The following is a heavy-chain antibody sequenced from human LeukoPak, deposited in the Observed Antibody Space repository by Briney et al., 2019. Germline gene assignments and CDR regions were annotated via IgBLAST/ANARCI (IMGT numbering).Heavy chain of an antibody. J-gene: IGHJ6*02. CDR1: GFTFSSYE. D-gene: IGHD4-11*01. CDR3: AKGGLTSVYYYGMDV. CDR2: IGRSGDST. V-gene: IGHV3-23*01. Sequence: PGRSLRLSCAASGFTFSSYEMSWIRQAPGKGLEWVSAIGRSGDSTYYTDSVKGRFTISRDNSKNTLYLQMNSLRAEDTAVYYCAKGGLTSVYYYGMDVWGQGTTVTVSS.